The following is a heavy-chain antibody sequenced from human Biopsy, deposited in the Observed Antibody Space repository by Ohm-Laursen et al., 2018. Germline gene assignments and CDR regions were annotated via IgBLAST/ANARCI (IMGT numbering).Heavy chain of an antibody. CDR1: GYTFSMYA. CDR2: SSAYNGKT. Sequence: VASVKVSCKASGYTFSMYAIIWVRQAPGQGLEWMGWSSAYNGKTNYAQKFQGRLTMTTYTSTSTAYMEVTSLRSDDTAVYYCARAKLEPVYYYYGMDVWGQGTTVTVSS. V-gene: IGHV1-18*01. CDR3: ARAKLEPVYYYYGMDV. D-gene: IGHD1-1*01. J-gene: IGHJ6*02.